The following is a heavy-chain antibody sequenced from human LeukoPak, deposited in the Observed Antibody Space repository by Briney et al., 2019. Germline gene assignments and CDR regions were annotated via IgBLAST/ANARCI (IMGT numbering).Heavy chain of an antibody. D-gene: IGHD7-27*01. Sequence: SETLSLTCTVSGGSISSSSYYWGWIRQPPGKGLEWIGSIYYSGSTYHNPSLKSRVTISVDTSKSQFSLKLSSVTAADTAVYYCARQRLGIADWYFDLWGRGTLVTVSS. J-gene: IGHJ2*01. CDR1: GGSISSSSYY. CDR3: ARQRLGIADWYFDL. V-gene: IGHV4-39*01. CDR2: IYYSGST.